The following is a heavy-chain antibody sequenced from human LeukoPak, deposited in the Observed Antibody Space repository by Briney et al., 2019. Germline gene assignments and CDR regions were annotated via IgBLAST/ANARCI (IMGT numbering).Heavy chain of an antibody. CDR3: ARGTAMVYFDY. CDR2: ISSSGSSI. J-gene: IGHJ4*02. V-gene: IGHV3-48*03. Sequence: GGSLRLSCAASGFTFSRYEMNWVRQAPGKGLEWVSYISSSGSSIHYEDSVKGRFTISRDNSKNTLYLQMNSLRAEDTAVYYCARGTAMVYFDYWGQGTLVTVSS. CDR1: GFTFSRYE. D-gene: IGHD5-18*01.